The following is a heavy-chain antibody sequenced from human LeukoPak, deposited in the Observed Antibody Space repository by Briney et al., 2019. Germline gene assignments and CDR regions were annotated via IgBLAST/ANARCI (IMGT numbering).Heavy chain of an antibody. V-gene: IGHV3-23*01. Sequence: GGSLRLSCVASGFTFSKYAMHWVRQAPGKGLEWVSTVSGSGDGTYYADSVKGRFTISRDNSKSTLHLQMNSLRAEDMAIYYCAKGRSRARDGMDVWGQGTTVTVSS. CDR1: GFTFSKYA. CDR2: VSGSGDGT. CDR3: AKGRSRARDGMDV. J-gene: IGHJ6*02.